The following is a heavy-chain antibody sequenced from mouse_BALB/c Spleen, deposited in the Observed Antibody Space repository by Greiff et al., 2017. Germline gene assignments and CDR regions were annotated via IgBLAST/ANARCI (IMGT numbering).Heavy chain of an antibody. J-gene: IGHJ4*01. CDR2: ISSGGSYT. CDR1: GFTFSSYA. Sequence: EVHLVESGGGLVKPGGSLKLSCAASGFTFSSYAMSWVRQSPEKRLEWVAEISSGGSYTYYPDTVTGRFTISRDNAKNTLYLEMSSLRSEDTAMYYCARDLGSAMDYWGQGTSVTVSS. CDR3: ARDLGSAMDY. V-gene: IGHV5-9-4*01.